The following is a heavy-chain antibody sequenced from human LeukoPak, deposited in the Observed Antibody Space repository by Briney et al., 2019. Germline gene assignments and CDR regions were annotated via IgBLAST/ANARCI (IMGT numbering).Heavy chain of an antibody. CDR3: ARLGSGSFNYYYYGMDV. D-gene: IGHD3-10*01. Sequence: GSSVKVSCKASGGTFSSYAISWVRQASGQGLEWMGGIIPIFGTANYAQKFQGRVTITADKSTSTAYMELSSLRSEDTAVYYCARLGSGSFNYYYYGMDVWGKGTTVTVSS. V-gene: IGHV1-69*06. J-gene: IGHJ6*04. CDR2: IIPIFGTA. CDR1: GGTFSSYA.